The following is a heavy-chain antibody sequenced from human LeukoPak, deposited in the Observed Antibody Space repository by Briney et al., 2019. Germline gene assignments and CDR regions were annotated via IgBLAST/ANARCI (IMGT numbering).Heavy chain of an antibody. CDR1: GFTFSSYG. D-gene: IGHD6-13*01. CDR2: ISSSSSYI. CDR3: AREGPLVRLYSSSTYYFDY. Sequence: GGSLRLSCAASGFTFSSYGMNWVRQAPGKGLEWVSSISSSSSYIYYADSVKGRFTISRDNAKNSLYLQMNSLRAEDTAVYYCAREGPLVRLYSSSTYYFDYWGQGTLVTVSS. J-gene: IGHJ4*02. V-gene: IGHV3-21*01.